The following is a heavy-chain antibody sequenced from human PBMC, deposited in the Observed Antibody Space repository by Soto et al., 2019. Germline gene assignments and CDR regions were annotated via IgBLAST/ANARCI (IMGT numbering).Heavy chain of an antibody. Sequence: PGGSLRLSCAASGFTFSSYSMNWVRQAPGKGLEWVSFISNSRSYKYYADSVKGRFTISRDNAKNTLYLQMNSLRAEDTAVYYCARETPPGYKPGWFDPWGQGTLVTVSS. CDR2: ISNSRSYK. V-gene: IGHV3-21*01. D-gene: IGHD1-20*01. CDR1: GFTFSSYS. J-gene: IGHJ5*02. CDR3: ARETPPGYKPGWFDP.